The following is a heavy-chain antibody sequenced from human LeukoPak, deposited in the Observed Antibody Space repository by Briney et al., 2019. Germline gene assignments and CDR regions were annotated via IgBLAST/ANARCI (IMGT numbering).Heavy chain of an antibody. D-gene: IGHD2-2*02. V-gene: IGHV4-39*01. CDR2: IYYSGST. J-gene: IGHJ5*02. CDR3: ARQEGYCSSTSCYKRNWFDP. CDR1: GGSISSSRYS. Sequence: SETLSLTCTVSGGSISSSRYSWGWIRQPPGKGLEWIGSIYYSGSTYYNPSLKSRVTISVDTSKNQFSLKLSSVTAADTAVYYCARQEGYCSSTSCYKRNWFDPWGQGTLVTVSS.